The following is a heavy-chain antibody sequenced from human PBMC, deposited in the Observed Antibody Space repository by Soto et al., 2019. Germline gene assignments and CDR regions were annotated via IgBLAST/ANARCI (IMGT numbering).Heavy chain of an antibody. D-gene: IGHD3-22*01. CDR2: ISYDGSNK. V-gene: IGHV3-30*18. CDR3: AKVVTVVVIADACDI. J-gene: IGHJ3*02. CDR1: GFTFSSYG. Sequence: QVQLVESGGGVVQPGRSLRLSCAASGFTFSSYGMHWVRQAPGKGLEWVAVISYDGSNKYYADSVKGRFTISRDNSKNTLYLQMNSLRAEDTAVYYCAKVVTVVVIADACDICGQGTMVTVSS.